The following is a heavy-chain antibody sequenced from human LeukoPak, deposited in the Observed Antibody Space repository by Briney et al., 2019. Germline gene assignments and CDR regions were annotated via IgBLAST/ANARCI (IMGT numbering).Heavy chain of an antibody. Sequence: GSLRLSCAASGFTFSSYGMHWVRQAPGKGLEWVAVISYDGSNKYYADSVKGRFTISRDNSKNTLYLQMNSLRAEDTAVYYCAKGRGYSYGYIDYWGQGTLVTVSS. V-gene: IGHV3-30*18. CDR3: AKGRGYSYGYIDY. CDR2: ISYDGSNK. CDR1: GFTFSSYG. J-gene: IGHJ4*02. D-gene: IGHD5-18*01.